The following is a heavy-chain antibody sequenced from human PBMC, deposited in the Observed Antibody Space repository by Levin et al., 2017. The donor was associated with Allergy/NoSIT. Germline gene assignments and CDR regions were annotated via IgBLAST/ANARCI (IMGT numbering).Heavy chain of an antibody. CDR3: ARVPAGGGSGYYGSIYYMDV. CDR1: GFTFSSYS. J-gene: IGHJ6*03. D-gene: IGHD3-3*01. CDR2: ISSSSSYI. V-gene: IGHV3-21*01. Sequence: PGGSLRLSCAASGFTFSSYSMNWVRQAPGKGLEWVSSISSSSSYIYYADSVKGRFTISRDNAKNSLYLQMNSLRAEDTAVYYCARVPAGGGSGYYGSIYYMDVWGKGTTVTVSS.